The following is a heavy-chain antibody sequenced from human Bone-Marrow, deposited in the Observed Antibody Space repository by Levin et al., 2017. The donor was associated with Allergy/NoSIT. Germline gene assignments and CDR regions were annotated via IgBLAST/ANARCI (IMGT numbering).Heavy chain of an antibody. V-gene: IGHV4-39*07. CDR2: IYYSGST. CDR3: ARDDFWSGYWFDY. Sequence: GSLRLSCTVSGGSISSSSYYWGWIRQPPGKGLEWIGSIYYSGSTYYNPSLKSRVTISVDTSKNQFSLKLSSVTAADTAVYYCARDDFWSGYWFDYWGQGTLVTVSS. D-gene: IGHD3-3*01. CDR1: GGSISSSSYY. J-gene: IGHJ4*02.